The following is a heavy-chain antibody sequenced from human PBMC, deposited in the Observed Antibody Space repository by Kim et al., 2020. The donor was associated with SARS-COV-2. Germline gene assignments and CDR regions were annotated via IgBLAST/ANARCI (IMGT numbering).Heavy chain of an antibody. D-gene: IGHD1-1*01. CDR2: IDYTGTT. V-gene: IGHV4-39*01. CDR1: GGSISNVDFY. CDR3: ARPYRRRGGGAWFDP. Sequence: SETLSLTCAVFGGSISNVDFYWGWIRQPPGKGLEWVVNIDYTGTTYYNPSLKSRVSMSVDSYKNQFALRLTSLTAADTAVYYCARPYRRRGGGAWFDPWGQGTLVTVSS. J-gene: IGHJ5*02.